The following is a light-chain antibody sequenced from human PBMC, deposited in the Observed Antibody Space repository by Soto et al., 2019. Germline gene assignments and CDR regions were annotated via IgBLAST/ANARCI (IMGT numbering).Light chain of an antibody. Sequence: QSALTQPASVSGSPGQSITISCTGTSSDVGGSNYVSWYQQHPGEAPKLMIYDVSYRPSGISNRFSGSKSGNTASLTISGLQAEDEADYFCSSFGGSSTGFGGGTQLTVL. CDR3: SSFGGSSTG. CDR1: SSDVGGSNY. CDR2: DVS. V-gene: IGLV2-14*03. J-gene: IGLJ2*01.